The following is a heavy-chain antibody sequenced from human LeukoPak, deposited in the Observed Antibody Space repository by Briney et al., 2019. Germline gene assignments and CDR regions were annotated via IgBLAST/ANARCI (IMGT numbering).Heavy chain of an antibody. CDR1: GFTFNSYA. J-gene: IGHJ4*02. CDR2: ISGSGGST. D-gene: IGHD3-10*01. CDR3: AKESSYYGSGSYYY. V-gene: IGHV3-23*01. Sequence: VGSLRLSCAASGFTFNSYAMSWVRQAPGKGLEWVSTISGSGGSTFYADSMKGRFTISRDSSRRTVYMQMNSLRAEDTAIYYCAKESSYYGSGSYYYWGQGTLVTVSS.